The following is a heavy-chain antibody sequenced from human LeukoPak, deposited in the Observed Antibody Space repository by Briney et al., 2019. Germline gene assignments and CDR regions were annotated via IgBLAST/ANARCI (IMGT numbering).Heavy chain of an antibody. CDR3: ARDSEQLFDY. D-gene: IGHD6-13*01. J-gene: IGHJ4*02. Sequence: GGSLRLSCAASGFTFSIYAMNWVRQAPGKGLEWVSYTSRSSSTIYYADSVKGRFTISRDNAKNSLYLQMNSLRAEDTAVYYCARDSEQLFDYWGQGTLVTVSS. CDR1: GFTFSIYA. V-gene: IGHV3-48*01. CDR2: TSRSSSTI.